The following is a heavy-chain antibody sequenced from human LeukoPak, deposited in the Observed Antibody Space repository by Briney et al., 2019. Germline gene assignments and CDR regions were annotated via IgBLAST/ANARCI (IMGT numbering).Heavy chain of an antibody. CDR2: MSYDGSNK. V-gene: IGHV3-30*18. CDR3: AKSYSSGWYYFGY. CDR1: GFTFSSYG. D-gene: IGHD6-19*01. J-gene: IGHJ4*02. Sequence: GRSLRLSCAASGFTFSSYGMHWVRQAPGKGLEWVAFMSYDGSNKYYADSVKGRFTTSRDHSKNTLYLQMNSLRAEDTAVYYCAKSYSSGWYYFGYWGQGTLVTVSS.